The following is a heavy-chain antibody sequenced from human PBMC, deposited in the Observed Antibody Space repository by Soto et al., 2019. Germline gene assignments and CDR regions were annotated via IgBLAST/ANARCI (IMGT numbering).Heavy chain of an antibody. CDR3: ARGHGEIATIMYYFDY. J-gene: IGHJ4*02. Sequence: PGGSLRLSCAASGFTSSSYAMHWVRQAPGKGLEWVAVISYDGSNKYYADSVKGRFTISRDNSKNTLYLQMNSLRAEDTAVYYCARGHGEIATIMYYFDYWGQGTLVTVSS. CDR1: GFTSSSYA. CDR2: ISYDGSNK. V-gene: IGHV3-30-3*01. D-gene: IGHD4-4*01.